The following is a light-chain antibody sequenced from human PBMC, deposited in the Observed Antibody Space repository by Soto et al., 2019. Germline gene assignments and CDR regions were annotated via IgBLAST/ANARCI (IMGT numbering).Light chain of an antibody. CDR2: DAS. Sequence: EILLTQGPRTLSVSAGERATLSCCASQSVSSNLAWYQQKPGQAPRLLIYDASNRATGIPARFSGSGSGTDFTLTISSLETADFAVYYCQQRSNWPPWTFGQGTKVDIK. CDR1: QSVSSN. J-gene: IGKJ1*01. CDR3: QQRSNWPPWT. V-gene: IGKV3-11*01.